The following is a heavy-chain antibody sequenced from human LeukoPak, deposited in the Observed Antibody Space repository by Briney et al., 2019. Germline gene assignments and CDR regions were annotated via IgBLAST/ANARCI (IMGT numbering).Heavy chain of an antibody. V-gene: IGHV4-31*03. Sequence: SETLSLTCTVSGGSISSGGYYWSWIRQHPGKGLEWIGYIYYSGSTYYNPSLKNRVTISVDTSKNQFSLKLSSVTAADTAVYYCASSYSSSFHYFDYWGQGTLVTVSS. CDR2: IYYSGST. CDR1: GGSISSGGYY. D-gene: IGHD6-6*01. CDR3: ASSYSSSFHYFDY. J-gene: IGHJ4*02.